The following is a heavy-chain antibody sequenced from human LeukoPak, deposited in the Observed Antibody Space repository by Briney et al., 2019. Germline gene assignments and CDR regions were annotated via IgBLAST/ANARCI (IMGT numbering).Heavy chain of an antibody. Sequence: GGSLRLSCAASGFTFSTFSMNWVRQAPGKGLEWVSSISRSSSSIDYADSVKGRFTISRDNAMNSMFLQMNSLRVEDTAVYYCVRERFHGSGAPKFDFWGRGTLLTVSS. CDR3: VRERFHGSGAPKFDF. J-gene: IGHJ4*02. CDR2: ISRSSSSI. V-gene: IGHV3-21*01. D-gene: IGHD3-10*01. CDR1: GFTFSTFS.